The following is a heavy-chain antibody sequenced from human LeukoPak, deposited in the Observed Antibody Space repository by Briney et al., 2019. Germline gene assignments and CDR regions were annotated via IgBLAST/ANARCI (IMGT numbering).Heavy chain of an antibody. V-gene: IGHV4-59*02. D-gene: IGHD3-16*02. CDR2: VHYSGST. Sequence: SETLSLTCSVPGASGVSATNFYCKWIQQPPGKGLEWIGYVHYSGSTNSNPSLKTRVTISVDTSKNQFSLKLSSVTAADTAVYYCARAPYRDDAFDIWGQGTMVTVS. CDR1: GVSATNFY. J-gene: IGHJ3*02. CDR3: ARAPYRDDAFDI.